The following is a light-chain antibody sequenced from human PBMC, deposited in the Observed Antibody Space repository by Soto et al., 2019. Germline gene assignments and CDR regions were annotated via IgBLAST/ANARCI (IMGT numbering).Light chain of an antibody. V-gene: IGKV3-11*01. CDR3: QQRGKWPRT. Sequence: EIVLTQSPATLSLSPGERATLSCRASQSVRSYLAWYQHKPGQAPRLLIYDASNRATDIPARFSGSGSGTDFPLPIRSLASDDFAVYYCQQRGKWPRTFGQGTKLEIK. J-gene: IGKJ2*01. CDR1: QSVRSY. CDR2: DAS.